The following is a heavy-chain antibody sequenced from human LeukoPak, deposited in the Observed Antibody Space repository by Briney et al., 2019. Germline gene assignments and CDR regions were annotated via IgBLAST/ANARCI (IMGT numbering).Heavy chain of an antibody. CDR2: ISSSGSTI. Sequence: GGSLRLSCAASGFTFSSYEMNWVRQAPGKGLEWVSYISSSGSTIYYADSVKGRFTISRDNAKNSLYLQMNSLRAEDTAVYYCARGAGYSSGWYTVTYFDYWGQGTLVTVSS. CDR1: GFTFSSYE. V-gene: IGHV3-48*03. CDR3: ARGAGYSSGWYTVTYFDY. J-gene: IGHJ4*02. D-gene: IGHD6-19*01.